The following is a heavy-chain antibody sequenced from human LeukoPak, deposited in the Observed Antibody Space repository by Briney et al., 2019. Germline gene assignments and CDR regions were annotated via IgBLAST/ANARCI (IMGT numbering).Heavy chain of an antibody. CDR3: ARRPLPRGLLLLSPRKPFDY. Sequence: PSETLSLTCTVSGGSISSSDYYWGWIRQPPGKGLEWIGSIYYGGSTYYNPSLKSRVTISVDTSKNQFSLKPSSVTAADTAVYYCARRPLPRGLLLLSPRKPFDYWGQGTLVTVSS. V-gene: IGHV4-39*07. J-gene: IGHJ4*02. CDR2: IYYGGST. D-gene: IGHD2-15*01. CDR1: GGSISSSDYY.